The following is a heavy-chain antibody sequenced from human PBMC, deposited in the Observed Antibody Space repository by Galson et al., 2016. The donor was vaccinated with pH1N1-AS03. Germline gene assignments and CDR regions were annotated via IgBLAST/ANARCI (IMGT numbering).Heavy chain of an antibody. CDR3: AKGVSNSGDGGVAY. CDR2: TSDSGT. CDR1: GFTFSTYA. J-gene: IGHJ4*02. D-gene: IGHD3-16*01. Sequence: AASGFTFSTYAMAWVRQAPGKGLEWVSATSDSGTFYTDSVKGRFTISRDDSRDTVYLQMNSLRAEDTALYYCAKGVSNSGDGGVAYWGQGTLVTVSS. V-gene: IGHV3-23*01.